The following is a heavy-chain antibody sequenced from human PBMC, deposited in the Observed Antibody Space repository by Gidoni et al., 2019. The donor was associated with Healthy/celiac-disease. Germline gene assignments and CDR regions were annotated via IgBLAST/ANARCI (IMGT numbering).Heavy chain of an antibody. Sequence: QVQLVESGGGVVQPGRSRRLSCAASGFTFSSYGMPWVRQAPGKGLEWVAVIWYDGSNKYYADSVKGRFTISRDNSKNTLYLQMNSLRAEDTAVYYCARDGSGSYDWFDPWGQGTLVTVSS. CDR2: IWYDGSNK. CDR3: ARDGSGSYDWFDP. J-gene: IGHJ5*02. V-gene: IGHV3-33*01. CDR1: GFTFSSYG. D-gene: IGHD3-10*01.